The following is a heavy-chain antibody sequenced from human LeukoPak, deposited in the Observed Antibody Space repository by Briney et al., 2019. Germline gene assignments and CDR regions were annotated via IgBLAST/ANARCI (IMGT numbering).Heavy chain of an antibody. Sequence: SETLSLTCAVYGGSFSGYYWSWIRQPPGEGLEWIGEINHSGSTNYNPSLKSRVTISVDTSKNQFSLKLSSVTAADTAVYYCARRSSGKTGFDPWGQGTLVTVSS. CDR2: INHSGST. CDR1: GGSFSGYY. D-gene: IGHD6-19*01. V-gene: IGHV4-34*01. CDR3: ARRSSGKTGFDP. J-gene: IGHJ5*02.